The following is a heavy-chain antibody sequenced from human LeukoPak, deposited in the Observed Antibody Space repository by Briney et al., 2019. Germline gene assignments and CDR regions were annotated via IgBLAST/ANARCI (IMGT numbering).Heavy chain of an antibody. CDR1: GYTFTSYY. J-gene: IGHJ5*02. CDR3: ARSIVVVPAAMYNWFDP. CDR2: INPSGGST. Sequence: EASVKVSCKASGYTFTSYYMHWVRQAPGQGLEWMGIINPSGGSTSYAQKFQGRVTITTDESTSTAYMELSSLRSEDTAVYYCARSIVVVPAAMYNWFDPWGQGTLVTVSS. V-gene: IGHV1-46*01. D-gene: IGHD2-2*01.